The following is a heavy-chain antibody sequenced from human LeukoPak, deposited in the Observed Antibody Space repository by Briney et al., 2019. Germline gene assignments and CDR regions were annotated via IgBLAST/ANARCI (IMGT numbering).Heavy chain of an antibody. CDR3: ATDLGEDREQLWLGSDY. J-gene: IGHJ4*02. CDR2: FDPEDGET. D-gene: IGHD5-18*01. Sequence: ASVKVSCKXSGYTLTELSMHWVRQAPGKGLERMGGFDPEDGETIYAQKFQGRVTMTEDTSTDTAYMELSSLRSEDTAVYYCATDLGEDREQLWLGSDYWGQGTLVTVSS. CDR1: GYTLTELS. V-gene: IGHV1-24*01.